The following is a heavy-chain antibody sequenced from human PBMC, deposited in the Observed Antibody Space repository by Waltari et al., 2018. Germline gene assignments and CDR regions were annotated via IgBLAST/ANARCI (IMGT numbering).Heavy chain of an antibody. CDR2: IYTSGST. CDR3: ARLSSSSWYFDY. D-gene: IGHD6-13*01. V-gene: IGHV4-61*09. Sequence: QVQLQESGPGLVKHSQTLSLTCTVSGGSISSGSYYWSWIRQTAGTGLEWLGYIYTSGSTSYSPCLKSRVTISVDTSKNQFSLKLGSVTAADTAVYYCARLSSSSWYFDYWGQGTLVTVSS. CDR1: GGSISSGSYY. J-gene: IGHJ4*02.